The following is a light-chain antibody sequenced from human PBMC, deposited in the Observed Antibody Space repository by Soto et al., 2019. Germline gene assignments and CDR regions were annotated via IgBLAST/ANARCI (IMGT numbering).Light chain of an antibody. CDR2: AAS. Sequence: DIQMTQSPSSVSASVGDRVTITCRASQGISSYLAWYQQKPGKAPKLLIYAASSLQGGVPSRFSGSGSGTDFTLTISSPQPEDFAIYYCQQVTSFPLTFGGGTKVEIK. CDR3: QQVTSFPLT. V-gene: IGKV1D-12*01. J-gene: IGKJ4*01. CDR1: QGISSY.